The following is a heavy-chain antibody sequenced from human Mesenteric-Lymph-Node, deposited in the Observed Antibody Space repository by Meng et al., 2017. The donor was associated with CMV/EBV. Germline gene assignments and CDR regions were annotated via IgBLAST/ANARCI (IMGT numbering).Heavy chain of an antibody. V-gene: IGHV3-30*02. D-gene: IGHD3-16*02. CDR3: VKNGVIQDWYYFDY. CDR2: IRYDGSNK. Sequence: GESLKISCAASGFTFSSYGMHWVRQAPGKGLEWVAFIRYDGSNKYYADSVKGRFTISRDNSKNTLYLQMNSLRAEDTAVYYCVKNGVIQDWYYFDYWGQGTLVTVSS. J-gene: IGHJ4*02. CDR1: GFTFSSYG.